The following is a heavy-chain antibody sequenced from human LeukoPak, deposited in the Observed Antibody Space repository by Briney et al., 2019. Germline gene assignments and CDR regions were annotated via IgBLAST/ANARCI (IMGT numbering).Heavy chain of an antibody. CDR3: ARVRGLWFGVYYMDV. J-gene: IGHJ6*03. Sequence: SVKVSCKASGGTFSSYAISWVRQAPGQGLEWMGGIIPIFGTANYAQKFQGRVTITADKSTSTAYMELSSLRSEDTAVYYCARVRGLWFGVYYMDVWAKGTTVTISS. D-gene: IGHD3-10*01. CDR1: GGTFSSYA. CDR2: IIPIFGTA. V-gene: IGHV1-69*06.